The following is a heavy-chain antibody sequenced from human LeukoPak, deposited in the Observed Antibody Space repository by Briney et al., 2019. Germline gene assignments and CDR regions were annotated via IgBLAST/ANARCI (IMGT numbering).Heavy chain of an antibody. J-gene: IGHJ4*02. CDR1: GFTFSSYS. CDR3: AKDATIDFWSGYYEGAYYFDY. CDR2: ISSSSSYI. V-gene: IGHV3-21*04. D-gene: IGHD3-3*01. Sequence: GGSLRLSCAASGFTFSSYSMNWVRQAPGKGLEWVSSISSSSSYIYYADSVKGRFTISRDNSKNTLYLQMNSLRAEDTAVYYCAKDATIDFWSGYYEGAYYFDYWGQGTLVTVSS.